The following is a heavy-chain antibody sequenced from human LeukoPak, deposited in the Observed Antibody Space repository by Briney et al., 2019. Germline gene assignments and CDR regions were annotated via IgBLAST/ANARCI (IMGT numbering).Heavy chain of an antibody. J-gene: IGHJ4*02. D-gene: IGHD4-17*01. V-gene: IGHV3-48*01. CDR1: GFTFSSYG. Sequence: GGSLRLSCAASGFTFSSYGMNWVRRAPGKGLEWISYMNSDSSTIYHADSVRGRFTISRDNAKNSLFLQMNSLRAEDTAVYYCAKDADDYVSYFDYWGQGTLVTVSS. CDR3: AKDADDYVSYFDY. CDR2: MNSDSSTI.